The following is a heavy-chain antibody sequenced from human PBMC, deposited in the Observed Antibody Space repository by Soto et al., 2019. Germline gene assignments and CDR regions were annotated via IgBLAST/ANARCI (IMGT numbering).Heavy chain of an antibody. D-gene: IGHD5-12*01. Sequence: SETLSLTCTVSGGSISTYYWSWIRQPPGKGLEWVGYIYYRGSTNYNPSLKSRVTTSVDTSKNQFSLKLTSVTPADTAVYYCARDLGGYDYAFDIWGQGTMVTVSS. CDR3: ARDLGGYDYAFDI. V-gene: IGHV4-59*01. CDR2: IYYRGST. CDR1: GGSISTYY. J-gene: IGHJ3*02.